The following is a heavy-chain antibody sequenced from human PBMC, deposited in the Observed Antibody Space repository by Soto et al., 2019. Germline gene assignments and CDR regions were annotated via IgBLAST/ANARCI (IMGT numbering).Heavy chain of an antibody. CDR1: GYVFSGFG. CDR2: ISPYNGNK. D-gene: IGHD3-10*01. V-gene: IGHV1-18*01. CDR3: ARDLDGSGSYYTGY. Sequence: ASVKVSCKASGYVFSGFGINWVRQAPGQGLEWMGWISPYNGNKNYAQKFQGRVTMTTDTSTSTAYMELRSLRSDDTAVFYCARDLDGSGSYYTGYWGQGSLVTVSS. J-gene: IGHJ4*02.